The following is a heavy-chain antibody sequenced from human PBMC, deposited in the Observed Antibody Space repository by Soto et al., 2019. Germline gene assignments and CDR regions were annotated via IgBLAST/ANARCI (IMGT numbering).Heavy chain of an antibody. CDR1: GFTFSSYG. V-gene: IGHV3-30*18. CDR2: ISYDGNNK. CDR3: AKDFRSGGA. Sequence: QVQLVESGGGVVQPGRSLRLSCAASGFTFSSYGMHWVRQAPGKGREWVAVISYDGNNKYYADSVKGRFTISRENSKNTLYLQMISLRAEDTAVYYCAKDFRSGGAWGQGTLVTVSS. D-gene: IGHD3-16*01. J-gene: IGHJ5*02.